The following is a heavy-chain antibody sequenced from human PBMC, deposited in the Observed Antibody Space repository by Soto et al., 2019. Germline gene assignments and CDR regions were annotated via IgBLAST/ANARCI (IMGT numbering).Heavy chain of an antibody. J-gene: IGHJ6*02. CDR2: IYSGGST. V-gene: IGHV3-53*01. Sequence: PGGSLRLSCAASGFTVSSNYMSWVRQAPAKGLEWDSVIYSGGSTYYADSVKRRFTIPRDNSKNTLYLQMNSLRAEDTAVYYCARCITVFGVVIPSGYGMDVWGQGTTVTVSS. CDR1: GFTVSSNY. CDR3: ARCITVFGVVIPSGYGMDV. D-gene: IGHD3-3*01.